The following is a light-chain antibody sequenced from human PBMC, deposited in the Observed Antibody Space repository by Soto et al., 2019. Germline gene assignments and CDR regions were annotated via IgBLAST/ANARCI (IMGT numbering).Light chain of an antibody. CDR1: QSVSSNH. Sequence: EIVLTQSPGTLSLSPGERATLSCRASQSVSSNHLAWYQQKPGQAPRLLIYGGSSRATGIPVRFSGSRSGTDFTLTISSLEPEDFAVYFCHQRNKFGQGTRLE. CDR3: HQRNK. J-gene: IGKJ5*01. V-gene: IGKV3D-20*02. CDR2: GGS.